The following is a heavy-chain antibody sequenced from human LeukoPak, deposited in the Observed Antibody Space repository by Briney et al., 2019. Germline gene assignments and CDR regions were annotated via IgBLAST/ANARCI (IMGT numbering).Heavy chain of an antibody. CDR1: GGTFSSYA. Sequence: SVKVSCKASGGTFSSYAISWVRQAPGQGLEWMGRIIPIFGTANYAQKFQGRVTITTDESTSTAYMELSSLRSEDTAVYYCARGGYYGSGSNWFDPWGQGTLVTVSP. J-gene: IGHJ5*02. V-gene: IGHV1-69*05. D-gene: IGHD3-10*01. CDR2: IIPIFGTA. CDR3: ARGGYYGSGSNWFDP.